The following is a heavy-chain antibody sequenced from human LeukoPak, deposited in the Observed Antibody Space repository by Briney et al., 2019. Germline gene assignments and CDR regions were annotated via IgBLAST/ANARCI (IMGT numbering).Heavy chain of an antibody. J-gene: IGHJ4*02. CDR3: ARGGYCSSTSCYNPLDY. D-gene: IGHD2-2*02. CDR1: GFTFSSYS. Sequence: GGSLRLFCAASGFTFSSYSMNWVRQAPGKGLEWVSYISSSSSTIYYADSVKGRFTISRDNAKNSLYLQMNSLRAEDTAVYYCARGGYCSSTSCYNPLDYWGQGTLVTVSS. V-gene: IGHV3-48*04. CDR2: ISSSSSTI.